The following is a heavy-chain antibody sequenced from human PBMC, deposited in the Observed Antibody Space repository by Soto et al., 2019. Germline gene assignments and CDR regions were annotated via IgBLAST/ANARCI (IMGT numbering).Heavy chain of an antibody. CDR2: IVVGSGNT. D-gene: IGHD3-3*01. Sequence: ASVKVSCKASGFTFTSSAVQWVRQARGQRLEWIGWIVVGSGNTNYAQKFQERVTITRDMSTSTAYMELSSLRSEDTAVYYCAADPDFWSGYYDESSWFDPWGQGTLVTV. V-gene: IGHV1-58*01. J-gene: IGHJ5*02. CDR3: AADPDFWSGYYDESSWFDP. CDR1: GFTFTSSA.